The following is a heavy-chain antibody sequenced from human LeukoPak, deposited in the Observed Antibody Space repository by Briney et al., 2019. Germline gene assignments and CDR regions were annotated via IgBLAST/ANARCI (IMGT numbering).Heavy chain of an antibody. Sequence: GGPLRLSCAASGYTFSSYCVNWARQAPGKGLEWVASINHNGNVNYYVDSVKCRFTISRDNAKNSLYLQMSNLRAEDTAVYFCARGGGLDVWGQGATVTVSS. J-gene: IGHJ6*02. CDR1: GYTFSSYC. CDR3: ARGGGLDV. D-gene: IGHD3-16*01. CDR2: INHNGNVN. V-gene: IGHV3-7*03.